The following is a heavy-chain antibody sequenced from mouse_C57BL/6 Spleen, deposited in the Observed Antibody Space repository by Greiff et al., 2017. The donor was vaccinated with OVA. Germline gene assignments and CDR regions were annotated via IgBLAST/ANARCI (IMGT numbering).Heavy chain of an antibody. Sequence: QVQLQQPGAELVKPGASVKLSCKASGYTFTSYWMQWVKQRPGQGLEWIGEIDPSDSYTTYNQKFKGKATLTVDTSSSTAYMQLSSLTSEDSAVYYCARKGYYYGFDYWGQGTTLTVSS. CDR1: GYTFTSYW. CDR3: ARKGYYYGFDY. V-gene: IGHV1-50*01. D-gene: IGHD1-1*01. CDR2: IDPSDSYT. J-gene: IGHJ2*01.